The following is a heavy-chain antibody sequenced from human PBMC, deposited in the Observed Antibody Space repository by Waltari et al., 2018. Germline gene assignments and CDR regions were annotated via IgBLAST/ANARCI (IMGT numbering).Heavy chain of an antibody. V-gene: IGHV4-59*08. CDR2: SDYNGRT. CDR3: ARHRGYGSTWGWFDP. CDR1: GGSISGYY. J-gene: IGHJ5*02. Sequence: QVQLQESGPGLVKPSETLSLTCTVSGGSISGYYWSWIRQPPGKGLEWIGYSDYNGRTNYKPSLNTRVPISLDTSKNQVSLRLSSVTATDTAVYYCARHRGYGSTWGWFDPWGQGTLVTVSS. D-gene: IGHD6-13*01.